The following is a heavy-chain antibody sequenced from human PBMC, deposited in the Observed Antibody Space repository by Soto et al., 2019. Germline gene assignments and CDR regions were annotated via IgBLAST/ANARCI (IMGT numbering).Heavy chain of an antibody. CDR3: AKADCSSTSCYASLDY. Sequence: EVQLLESGGGLVQPGGSQRLSCAASGFTFSSYAMSWVRQAPGKGLEWVSAISGSGGSTYYADSVKGRFTISRDNSKNTLYLQMNSLRAEDTAVYYCAKADCSSTSCYASLDYWGQGTLVTVSS. D-gene: IGHD2-2*01. J-gene: IGHJ4*02. CDR2: ISGSGGST. V-gene: IGHV3-23*01. CDR1: GFTFSSYA.